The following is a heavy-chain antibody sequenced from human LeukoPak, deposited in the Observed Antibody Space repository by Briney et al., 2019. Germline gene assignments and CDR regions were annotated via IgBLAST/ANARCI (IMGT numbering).Heavy chain of an antibody. J-gene: IGHJ4*02. CDR1: GFTFSSYA. CDR2: ISYDGSNK. CDR3: AREDGDSTTGYYFDY. D-gene: IGHD4-17*01. V-gene: IGHV3-30*14. Sequence: GRSLRLSCAASGFTFSSYAMHWVRQAPGKGLEWVAVISYDGSNKYYADSVKGRFIISRDNSKNTLYLQMNRLRAEDTAVYYCAREDGDSTTGYYFDYWGQGTLVTVSS.